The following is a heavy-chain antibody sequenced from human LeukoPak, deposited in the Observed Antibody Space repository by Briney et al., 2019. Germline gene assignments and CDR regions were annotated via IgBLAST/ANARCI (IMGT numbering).Heavy chain of an antibody. V-gene: IGHV4-39*01. J-gene: IGHJ4*02. Sequence: SETLSLTCTVSGGSISSSSYYWGWIRQPPGKGLEWIGSIYYSGSTYYNPSLKSRVTISVDTSKNQFPLELSSVTAADTAMYYCARHIDGILTGYYKWGQGTLVIVSS. CDR2: IYYSGST. CDR1: GGSISSSSYY. CDR3: ARHIDGILTGYYK. D-gene: IGHD3-9*01.